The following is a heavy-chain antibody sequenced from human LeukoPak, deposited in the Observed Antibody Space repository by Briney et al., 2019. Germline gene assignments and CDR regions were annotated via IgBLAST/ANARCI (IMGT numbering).Heavy chain of an antibody. Sequence: GGSLRLSCAASGFTVSSNYMSWVRQAPGKGLEWVSAIYADGNTYYADSVKGRFTISRDNSKNTLYLQMNSLRAEDTAVYYCATLSTDYYDSRERRWFDPWGQGTLVTVSS. D-gene: IGHD3-22*01. CDR3: ATLSTDYYDSRERRWFDP. V-gene: IGHV3-53*05. J-gene: IGHJ5*02. CDR1: GFTVSSNY. CDR2: IYADGNT.